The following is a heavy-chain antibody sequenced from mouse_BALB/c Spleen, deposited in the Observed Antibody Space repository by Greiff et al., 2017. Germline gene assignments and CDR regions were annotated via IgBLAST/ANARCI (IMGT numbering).Heavy chain of an antibody. CDR1: GFTFSSYA. Sequence: EVQRVESGGGLVKPGGSLKLSCAASGFTFSSYAMSWVRQTPEKRLEWVASISSGGSTYYPDSVKGRFTISRDNARNILYLQMSSLRSEDTAMYYCAIGHDFNWYFDVWGAGTTVTVSS. CDR3: AIGHDFNWYFDV. CDR2: ISSGGST. D-gene: IGHD2-4*01. V-gene: IGHV5-6-5*01. J-gene: IGHJ1*01.